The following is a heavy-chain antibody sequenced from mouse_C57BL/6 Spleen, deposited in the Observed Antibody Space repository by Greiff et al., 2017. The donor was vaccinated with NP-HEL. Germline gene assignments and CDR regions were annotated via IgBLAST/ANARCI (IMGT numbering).Heavy chain of an antibody. CDR2: ISSGGSYI. CDR1: GFTFSSYG. CDR3: ARHDYDDYGYYAMDD. D-gene: IGHD2-4*01. J-gene: IGHJ4*01. V-gene: IGHV5-6*01. Sequence: EVQGVESGGDLVKPGGSLKLSCAASGFTFSSYGMSWVRQTPDKRLAWVATISSGGSYIYYPDSVKGRFTISKDNAKNTLYLQMSSLKTEDTAMYDWARHDYDDYGYYAMDDWGQGTSVTVSS.